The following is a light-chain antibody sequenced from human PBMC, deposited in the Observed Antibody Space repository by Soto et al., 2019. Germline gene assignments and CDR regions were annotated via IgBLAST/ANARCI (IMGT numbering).Light chain of an antibody. CDR1: GGHSSYA. V-gene: IGLV4-69*01. Sequence: QPVLTQSPSASASLGASVKLTCTLSGGHSSYAIAWHQQQPEKGPRYLMNLNNDGSHTKGDGIPDRFSGSSSGAERYLTISSLQSEDEDDYYCQTWATGIRVFGGGTKVTVL. J-gene: IGLJ3*02. CDR2: LNNDGSH. CDR3: QTWATGIRV.